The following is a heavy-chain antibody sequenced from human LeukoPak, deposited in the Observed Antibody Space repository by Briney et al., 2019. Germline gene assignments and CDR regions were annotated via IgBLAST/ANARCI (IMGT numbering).Heavy chain of an antibody. Sequence: PSETLSLTCAVYSGSFSGYYWSWIRQPPGKGLEWIGEINHSGSTNYNPSLKSRVTISVDTSKNQFSLKLSSVTAADTAVYYCARLQVGTYYYDSSGYYSSRRRNYFDYWGQGTLVTVSS. J-gene: IGHJ4*02. CDR2: INHSGST. D-gene: IGHD3-22*01. V-gene: IGHV4-34*01. CDR3: ARLQVGTYYYDSSGYYSSRRRNYFDY. CDR1: SGSFSGYY.